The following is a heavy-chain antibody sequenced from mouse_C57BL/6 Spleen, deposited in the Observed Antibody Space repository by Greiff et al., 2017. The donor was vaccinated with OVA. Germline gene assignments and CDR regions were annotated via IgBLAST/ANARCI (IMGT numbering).Heavy chain of an antibody. Sequence: EVQLVESGGGLVQSGRSLRLSCATSGFTFSDFYMEWVRQAPGKGLEWIAASRNKANDYTTEYSASVKGRFIVSRDTSQSILYLQMNALRAEDTAIYYCARDGGGMDYWGQGTSVTVSS. V-gene: IGHV7-1*01. CDR3: ARDGGGMDY. CDR1: GFTFSDFY. CDR2: SRNKANDYTT. J-gene: IGHJ4*01.